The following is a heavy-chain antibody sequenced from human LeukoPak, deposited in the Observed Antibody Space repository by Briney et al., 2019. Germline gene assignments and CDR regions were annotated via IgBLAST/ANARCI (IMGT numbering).Heavy chain of an antibody. D-gene: IGHD6-13*01. Sequence: PGGSLRLSCAASGFTFSSYSMNWVRQAPGKGLEWVSSISSSSSYIYYADSVKGRFTISRGNAKNSLYLQMNSLRAEDTAVYYCARDKIAAAGNDYWGQGTLVTVSS. CDR1: GFTFSSYS. J-gene: IGHJ4*02. V-gene: IGHV3-21*01. CDR2: ISSSSSYI. CDR3: ARDKIAAAGNDY.